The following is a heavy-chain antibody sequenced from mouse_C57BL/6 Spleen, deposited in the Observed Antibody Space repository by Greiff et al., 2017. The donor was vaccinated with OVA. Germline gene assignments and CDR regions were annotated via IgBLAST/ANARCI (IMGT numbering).Heavy chain of an antibody. CDR2: INPSSGYT. CDR3: ASGYYGSSPDV. CDR1: GYTFTSYW. D-gene: IGHD1-1*01. V-gene: IGHV1-7*01. Sequence: QVQLQQSGAELAKPGASVKLSCKASGYTFTSYWMHWVKQRPGQGLEWIGYINPSSGYTKYNQKFKDKATLTADKSSSTAYMQLSSLTYEDSAVYYCASGYYGSSPDVWGTGTTVTVSS. J-gene: IGHJ1*03.